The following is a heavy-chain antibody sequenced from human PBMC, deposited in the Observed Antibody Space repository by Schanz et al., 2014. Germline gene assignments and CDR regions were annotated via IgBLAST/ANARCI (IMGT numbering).Heavy chain of an antibody. Sequence: EVQLVESGGGLIQPGGSLRLSCAASGFTFDDYAMHWVRQAPGKGLEYVSGISWNSGTAVYADSVKGRFTISRDSARNSLYLQMSSLRAEDTAVYYCARGTPFLCDYWGQGTLVTVSS. CDR3: ARGTPFLCDY. J-gene: IGHJ4*02. V-gene: IGHV3-9*01. D-gene: IGHD3-16*01. CDR2: ISWNSGTA. CDR1: GFTFDDYA.